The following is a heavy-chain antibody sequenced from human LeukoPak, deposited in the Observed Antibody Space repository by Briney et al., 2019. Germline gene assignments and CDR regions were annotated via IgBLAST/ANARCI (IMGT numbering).Heavy chain of an antibody. CDR2: ISSSSSTI. CDR3: ARVWSSGYTKDY. D-gene: IGHD3-22*01. J-gene: IGHJ4*02. CDR1: GFTFSSYS. Sequence: GGSLRLSCAASGFTFSSYSIDWVRQAPGKGLEWLSCISSSSSTIYFADSVKGRFTISRDNAKNSAYLHMNSLRAEDTAVYYCARVWSSGYTKDYWGQGTLVTVS. V-gene: IGHV3-48*04.